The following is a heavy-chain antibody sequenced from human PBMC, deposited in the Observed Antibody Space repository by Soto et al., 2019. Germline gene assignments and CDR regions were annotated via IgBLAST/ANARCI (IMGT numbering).Heavy chain of an antibody. V-gene: IGHV1-46*01. CDR3: ARDYYDSSGYNVSMNNN. J-gene: IGHJ4*02. D-gene: IGHD3-22*01. CDR2: INPSGGST. CDR1: GYTFTSYY. Sequence: ASVKVSCKASGYTFTSYYMHWVRQAPGQGLEWMGIINPSGGSTSYAQKFQGRVTMTRDTSTSTVYMELSSLRPEDTAVYYCARDYYDSSGYNVSMNNNWGQGTLVTVSS.